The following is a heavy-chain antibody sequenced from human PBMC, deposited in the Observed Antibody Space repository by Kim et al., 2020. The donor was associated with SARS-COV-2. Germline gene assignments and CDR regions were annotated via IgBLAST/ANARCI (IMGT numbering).Heavy chain of an antibody. CDR2: IDPSDSYT. V-gene: IGHV5-10-1*01. D-gene: IGHD3-3*01. CDR1: GYSFTSYW. CDR3: ARHHRRITIFGVVIKRIYYYYGMDV. Sequence: GESLKISCKGSGYSFTSYWISWVRQMPGKGLEWMGRIDPSDSYTNYSPSFQGHVTISADKSISTAYLQWSSLKASDTAMYYCARHHRRITIFGVVIKRIYYYYGMDVWGQGTTVTVSS. J-gene: IGHJ6*02.